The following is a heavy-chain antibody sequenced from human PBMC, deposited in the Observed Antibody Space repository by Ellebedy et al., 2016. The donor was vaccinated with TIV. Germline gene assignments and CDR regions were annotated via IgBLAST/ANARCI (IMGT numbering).Heavy chain of an antibody. CDR3: ATDGSYGDYVFPRHAFEM. CDR2: IYQDGSEK. Sequence: GESLKISCAVSGFSFRSYWMSWVRQAPGKGLEWVANIYQDGSEKNCVDSVKGRFTISRDNAKNSLYLQMNSLRVEDTAVYYCATDGSYGDYVFPRHAFEMWGQGTMVTVSS. D-gene: IGHD4-17*01. J-gene: IGHJ3*02. V-gene: IGHV3-7*01. CDR1: GFSFRSYW.